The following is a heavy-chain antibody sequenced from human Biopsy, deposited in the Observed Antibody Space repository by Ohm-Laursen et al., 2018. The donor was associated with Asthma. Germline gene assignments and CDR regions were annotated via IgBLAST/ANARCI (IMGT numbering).Heavy chain of an antibody. CDR1: GYTFNSAG. D-gene: IGHD3-10*01. CDR2: ISVYNSNT. CDR3: ARAVDYSHYYGIDV. Sequence: ASVKVSCKTSGYTFNSAGITWVRQAPGQGLEWMGWISVYNSNTKVAQKLQGRVTMITDTSTSTAYMELRSLRSDDTAVYFCARAVDYSHYYGIDVWGQGTTVTVS. V-gene: IGHV1-18*01. J-gene: IGHJ6*02.